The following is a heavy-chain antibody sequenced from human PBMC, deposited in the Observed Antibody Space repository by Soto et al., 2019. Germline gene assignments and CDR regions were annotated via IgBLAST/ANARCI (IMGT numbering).Heavy chain of an antibody. J-gene: IGHJ3*02. Sequence: SETLSLTCTVSGGSISSGDYYWSWIRQPPGKCLEWIGYIYYSGSTYYNPSLKSRVTISVDTSKNQFSLKLSSVTAADTAVYYCARAEGDYDSSGYFDAFYIWGQGTMVTVSS. CDR2: IYYSGST. D-gene: IGHD3-22*01. CDR1: GGSISSGDYY. CDR3: ARAEGDYDSSGYFDAFYI. V-gene: IGHV4-30-4*01.